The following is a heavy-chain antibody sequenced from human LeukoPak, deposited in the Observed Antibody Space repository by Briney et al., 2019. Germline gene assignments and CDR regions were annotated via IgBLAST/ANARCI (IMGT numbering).Heavy chain of an antibody. Sequence: PSETLSLTCTVSGGSICSYYWSWLRQPAGKGLEWIGRIYASGSTNYNPSLKSRVTMSVDTSKNQFSLKLSSVTAADTAVYYCAREGYFDWLPSFDYWGQGTLVTVSS. J-gene: IGHJ4*02. V-gene: IGHV4-4*07. CDR3: AREGYFDWLPSFDY. CDR1: GGSICSYY. D-gene: IGHD3-9*01. CDR2: IYASGST.